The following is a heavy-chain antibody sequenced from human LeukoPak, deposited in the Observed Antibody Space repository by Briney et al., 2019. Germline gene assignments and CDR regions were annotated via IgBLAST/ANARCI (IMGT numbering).Heavy chain of an antibody. Sequence: SVNVSCKASGGTFNSFAIIRVRQAPGQGIEWTGGIMPLFGTANYAQEFQGRVTFTTDESASTAYMEVSSLRSEDTAVYYCASGSLGDGYGVGDHYQYMDVWGKGTTVTVSS. V-gene: IGHV1-69*05. D-gene: IGHD5-24*01. J-gene: IGHJ6*03. CDR2: IMPLFGTA. CDR3: ASGSLGDGYGVGDHYQYMDV. CDR1: GGTFNSFA.